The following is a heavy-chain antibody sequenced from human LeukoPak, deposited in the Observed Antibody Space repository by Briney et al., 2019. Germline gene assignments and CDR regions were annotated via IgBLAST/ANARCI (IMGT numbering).Heavy chain of an antibody. CDR3: VTDLDDSPIDY. J-gene: IGHJ4*02. CDR2: IKSKTDGGTT. CDR1: GFTFNSYT. D-gene: IGHD3-16*01. V-gene: IGHV3-15*01. Sequence: GGSLRLSCAASGFTFNSYTMTWVRQAPGKGLEWVGRIKSKTDGGTTHYAAPVKGRFTISRDDSRNTLYLQMNSLKTEDTAVYYCVTDLDDSPIDYWGQGTLVTVSS.